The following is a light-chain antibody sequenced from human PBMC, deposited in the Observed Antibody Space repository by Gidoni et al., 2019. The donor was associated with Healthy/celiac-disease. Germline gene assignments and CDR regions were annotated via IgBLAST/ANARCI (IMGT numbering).Light chain of an antibody. V-gene: IGKV1-39*01. CDR1: QSISSY. J-gene: IGKJ1*01. CDR3: PQSYSTQGWA. Sequence: DIQMTQSPSSLSASVGDRVTITCRASQSISSYLNWYQQKPGKAPKLLIYAASSLQSGVPSRFSGSGSGTDFTLTISSLQPEDVATYYCPQSYSTQGWAFGQGTKVEIK. CDR2: AAS.